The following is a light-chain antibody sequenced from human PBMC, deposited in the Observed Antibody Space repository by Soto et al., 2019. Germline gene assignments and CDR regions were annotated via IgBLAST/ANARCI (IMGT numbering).Light chain of an antibody. CDR3: QQRSSWPL. V-gene: IGKV3-15*01. CDR1: QNVRSN. CDR2: GAS. J-gene: IGKJ5*01. Sequence: EIVMTQSPATLSVSPGERATLSCRASQNVRSNLAWYQQKPGQAPRLLIYGASTRATGTPARFSGRGSGTEFILAISSLQSEDFAVYYCQQRSSWPLFGQGTRLEI.